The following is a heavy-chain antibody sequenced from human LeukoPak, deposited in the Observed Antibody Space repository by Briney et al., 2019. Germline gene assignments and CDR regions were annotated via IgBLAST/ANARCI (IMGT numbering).Heavy chain of an antibody. V-gene: IGHV4-59*01. CDR2: IHYSGIT. Sequence: PSETLSLTCTVSGGSLSGFYWSWIRQPPGKGLEGIGYIHYSGITHYNPSLQERVTISVDTSKNQYTLSLNSVTAADTAVYYCGRGSPRVADWGQGTLVTVSS. J-gene: IGHJ4*02. CDR3: GRGSPRVAD. CDR1: GGSLSGFY. D-gene: IGHD3-3*01.